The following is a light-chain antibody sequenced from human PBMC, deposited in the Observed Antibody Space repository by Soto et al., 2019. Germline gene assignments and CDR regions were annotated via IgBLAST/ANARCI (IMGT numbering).Light chain of an antibody. V-gene: IGKV3-20*01. CDR2: GAS. Sequence: EIVLTQSPGTLSLSPGERATPSCRASQSVSSSYFAWYQQKPGQAPRLLIYGASSRATGIPDRFGGSGSGTGFTLTISRLEPEDFAVYYCQQYGSSPITFGQGTRLEIK. CDR3: QQYGSSPIT. CDR1: QSVSSSY. J-gene: IGKJ5*01.